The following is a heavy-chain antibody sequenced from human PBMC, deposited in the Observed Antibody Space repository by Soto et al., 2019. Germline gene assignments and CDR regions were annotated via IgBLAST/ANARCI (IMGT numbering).Heavy chain of an antibody. CDR2: ISYDGSNK. CDR1: GFTFSSYG. CDR3: AKDRDSSGWFSGYYYGVDV. Sequence: QVQLVESGGGVVQPGRSLRLSCAASGFTFSSYGMHWVRQPPGKGLEWVALISYDGSNKYYADSVKGRFTISRDNSKNTLSLQVSSLRPEDTAVYYCAKDRDSSGWFSGYYYGVDVWGQGTTVTVSS. V-gene: IGHV3-30*18. D-gene: IGHD6-19*01. J-gene: IGHJ6*02.